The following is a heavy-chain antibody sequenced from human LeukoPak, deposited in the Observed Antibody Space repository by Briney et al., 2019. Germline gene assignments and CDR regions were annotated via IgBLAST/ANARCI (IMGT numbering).Heavy chain of an antibody. J-gene: IGHJ4*02. CDR3: ARHVPDGYNPVRYFDY. D-gene: IGHD5-24*01. V-gene: IGHV4-59*08. CDR1: GGSISSSY. Sequence: SVTLSLTCTVSGGSISSSYWSWIRQPPGKGLEWIGYIYYTGSTNYNPSLKSRVTISVDTSKTQFSLKLSSVTAADTAVCYCARHVPDGYNPVRYFDYWGQGTLVTVSS. CDR2: IYYTGST.